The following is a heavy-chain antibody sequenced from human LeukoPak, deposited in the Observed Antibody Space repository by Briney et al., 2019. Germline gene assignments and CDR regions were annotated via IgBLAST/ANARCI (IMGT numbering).Heavy chain of an antibody. V-gene: IGHV1-8*01. J-gene: IGHJ4*02. D-gene: IGHD1-26*01. CDR3: ARSAISGSYPLGY. Sequence: ASVKVSCKASEYTSTSYDINWVRQATGQGLEWMGWMNPNSGNTGYAQKFQGRVTMTRNTSISTAYMELSSLRSEDTAVYYCARSAISGSYPLGYWGQGTLVTVSS. CDR2: MNPNSGNT. CDR1: EYTSTSYD.